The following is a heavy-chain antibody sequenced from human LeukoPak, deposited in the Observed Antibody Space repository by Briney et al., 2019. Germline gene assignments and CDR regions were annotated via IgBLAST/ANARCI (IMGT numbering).Heavy chain of an antibody. V-gene: IGHV3-30-3*01. CDR3: ARRYDYGDSYYFDY. D-gene: IGHD4-17*01. J-gene: IGHJ4*02. CDR2: ISYDGSNK. Sequence: PGGSLRLSCAASGFTFSDAWMSWVRQAPGKGLEWVAVISYDGSNKYYADSVKGRFTISRDNAKNSLYLQMNSLRAEDTAVYYCARRYDYGDSYYFDYWGQGTLVTVSS. CDR1: GFTFSDAW.